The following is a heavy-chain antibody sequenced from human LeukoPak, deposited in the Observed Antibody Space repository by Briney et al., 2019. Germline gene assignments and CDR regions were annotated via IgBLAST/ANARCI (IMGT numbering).Heavy chain of an antibody. D-gene: IGHD3-10*01. CDR3: ARSYGSGRRDAFDI. J-gene: IGHJ3*02. Sequence: ASVKVTCKAYGYTFSGYYMHWVRQASGQGLVWMGWINPTSGGTNFAQKFQARVIMTRDTSISTAYMELRRLRSDDTAVYYCARSYGSGRRDAFDIWGQGTLVTVSP. V-gene: IGHV1-2*02. CDR1: GYTFSGYY. CDR2: INPTSGGT.